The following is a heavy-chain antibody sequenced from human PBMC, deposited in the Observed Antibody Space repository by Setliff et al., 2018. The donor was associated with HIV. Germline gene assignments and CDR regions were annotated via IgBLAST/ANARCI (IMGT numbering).Heavy chain of an antibody. D-gene: IGHD1-26*01. CDR2: TNTNTGKS. J-gene: IGHJ3*02. Sequence: ASVKVSCKTSGYTFTSYAMNWVRQAPGQGFEWMGWTNTNTGKSTYAQGFTGRFVFSFDTSVSMAYLQINSLKAEDTAVYYCARTQYPQFVGGPFYAFDIWGQGTMVTVSS. V-gene: IGHV7-4-1*04. CDR3: ARTQYPQFVGGPFYAFDI. CDR1: GYTFTSYA.